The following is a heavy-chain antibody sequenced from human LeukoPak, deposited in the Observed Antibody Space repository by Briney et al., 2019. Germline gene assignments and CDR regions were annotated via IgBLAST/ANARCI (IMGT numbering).Heavy chain of an antibody. CDR2: INPTGGST. Sequence: ASVKVSCKTSGYTFLNYGITWVRQIPGQGLEWMGLINPTGGSTGYAQKFQGRVTMTRDMSTSTDYMELSSLRSEDTAIYYCARDNSVGDNAWWFDPWGQGTLVTVSS. CDR1: GYTFLNYG. CDR3: ARDNSVGDNAWWFDP. D-gene: IGHD1-26*01. V-gene: IGHV1-46*01. J-gene: IGHJ5*02.